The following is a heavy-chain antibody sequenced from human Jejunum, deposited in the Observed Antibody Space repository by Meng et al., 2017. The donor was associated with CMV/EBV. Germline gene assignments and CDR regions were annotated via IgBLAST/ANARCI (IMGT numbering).Heavy chain of an antibody. J-gene: IGHJ4*03. CDR1: EFAVINNY. CDR2: IYSGGST. V-gene: IGHV3-66*01. CDR3: ARGAGSSSSRRYLDY. Sequence: VRLVEAGGVLGHPGVSLRLPCAASEFAVINNYMAWVRQVPGKGLEWVSVIYSGGSTYYGDSVKDRFTISRDTSKNTVYLQMDSLRAEDTAVYYCARGAGSSSSRRYLDYWGQGTLVTVSS. D-gene: IGHD6-6*01.